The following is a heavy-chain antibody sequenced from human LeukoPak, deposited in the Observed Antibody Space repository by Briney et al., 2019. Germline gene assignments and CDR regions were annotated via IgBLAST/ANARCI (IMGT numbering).Heavy chain of an antibody. J-gene: IGHJ5*02. D-gene: IGHD1-14*01. V-gene: IGHV1-8*01. Sequence: ASVKVSCKTSGYPFATWEINWVRQAAGQGLEWMGWVHPNGGNTAYAQKFQGRVTMTRDTSISTAYMELSGLTSDDTAVYFCARGPRNDPWGQGTLVTVSS. CDR1: GYPFATWE. CDR3: ARGPRNDP. CDR2: VHPNGGNT.